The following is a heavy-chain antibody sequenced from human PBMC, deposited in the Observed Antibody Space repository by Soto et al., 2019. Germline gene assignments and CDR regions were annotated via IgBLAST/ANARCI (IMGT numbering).Heavy chain of an antibody. J-gene: IGHJ4*02. V-gene: IGHV1-69*01. Sequence: QVQLVQSGAEVKKPGSSVNVSCKASGGNFNNYAISWVRQAPGQGLEWVGRIMPIFGATHYAPSFQARVTITADESTTTAYMEFSSLRSDDTAIYYCARENKQLVRGAFDNWGQGTLVTVSS. D-gene: IGHD6-13*01. CDR2: IMPIFGAT. CDR1: GGNFNNYA. CDR3: ARENKQLVRGAFDN.